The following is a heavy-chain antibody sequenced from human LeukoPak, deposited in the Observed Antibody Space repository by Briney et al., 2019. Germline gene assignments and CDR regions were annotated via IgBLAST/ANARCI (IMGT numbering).Heavy chain of an antibody. D-gene: IGHD5-18*01. J-gene: IGHJ6*02. V-gene: IGHV1-18*01. CDR3: ARERGYSYGDYYYYGMDV. CDR2: ISAYNGNT. CDR1: GYTFTSYG. Sequence: ASVMVSCKASGYTFTSYGISWVRQAPGQGLEWMGWISAYNGNTNYAQKLQGRVTMTTDTSTSTAYMELRSLRSDDTAVYYCARERGYSYGDYYYYGMDVWGQGTTATVSS.